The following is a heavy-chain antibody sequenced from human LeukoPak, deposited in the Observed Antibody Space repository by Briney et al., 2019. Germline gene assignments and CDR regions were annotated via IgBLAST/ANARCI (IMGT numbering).Heavy chain of an antibody. V-gene: IGHV2-26*01. D-gene: IGHD4-11*01. CDR3: AREVSMTTVTTNFDY. J-gene: IGHJ4*02. Sequence: SGPTLVHPTATLTLTCTVSGFSLSNARMGVSWIRQPPGKALEWLAHIFSNDEKSYSTSQKRRLTISKDNSKSQVVLTMTNMDPVDTATYYCAREVSMTTVTTNFDYWGQGTLVTVPS. CDR2: IFSNDEK. CDR1: GFSLSNARMG.